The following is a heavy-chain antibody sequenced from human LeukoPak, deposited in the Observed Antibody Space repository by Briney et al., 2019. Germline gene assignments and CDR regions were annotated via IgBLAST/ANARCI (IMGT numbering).Heavy chain of an antibody. J-gene: IGHJ4*02. CDR3: ARGERYCSSTSCRNFDY. CDR2: IIPIFGTA. D-gene: IGHD2-2*01. Sequence: ASVKVSCKASGGTFSSYAIIWVRQAPGQGLEWMGGIIPIFGTANYAQKFQGRVTITTDESTSTAYMELSSLRSEDTAVYYCARGERYCSSTSCRNFDYWGQGTLVTVSS. CDR1: GGTFSSYA. V-gene: IGHV1-69*05.